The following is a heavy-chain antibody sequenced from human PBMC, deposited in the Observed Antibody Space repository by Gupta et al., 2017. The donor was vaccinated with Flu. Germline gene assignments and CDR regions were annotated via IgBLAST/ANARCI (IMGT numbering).Heavy chain of an antibody. J-gene: IGHJ4*02. D-gene: IGHD3-16*01. V-gene: IGHV4-31*03. CDR1: GGSISSGGYY. CDR2: IYYSGST. Sequence: QVQLQESGPGLVKPSQTLSLTCTVSGGSISSGGYYWRWIRQHPGKGLEWIGYIYYSGSTYYNPSLKSRVTISVDTSKNQFSLKLSSVTAADTAVYYCARGDVDKRTLPVGRFDYWGQGTLVTVSS. CDR3: ARGDVDKRTLPVGRFDY.